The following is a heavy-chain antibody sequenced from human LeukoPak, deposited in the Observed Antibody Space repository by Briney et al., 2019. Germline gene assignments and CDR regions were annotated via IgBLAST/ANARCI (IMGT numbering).Heavy chain of an antibody. V-gene: IGHV3-48*04. CDR3: ARDATRRKIAAAGPSGFDP. CDR1: GFTFSSYS. D-gene: IGHD6-13*01. J-gene: IGHJ5*02. CDR2: ISSSSSTI. Sequence: GGSLRLSCAASGFTFSSYSMNWVRQAPGKGLEWVSYISSSSSTIYYADSVKGRFTISRDNAKNSLYLQMNSLRAEDTAVYYCARDATRRKIAAAGPSGFDPWGQGTLVTVSS.